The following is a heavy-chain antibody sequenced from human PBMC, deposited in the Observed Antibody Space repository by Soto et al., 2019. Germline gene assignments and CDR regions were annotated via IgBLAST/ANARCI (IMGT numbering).Heavy chain of an antibody. CDR2: ISGSGGST. J-gene: IGHJ5*02. V-gene: IGHV3-23*01. D-gene: IGHD2-2*01. Sequence: PGGSLGLCCAASVFTFSSYAMSWVRQAPGKGLEWVSAISGSGGSTYYADSVKGRFTISRDNSKNTLYLQMNSLRAEDTAVYYCAKDTLGVVPADTYNWFDPWGQGTMVTVSS. CDR3: AKDTLGVVPADTYNWFDP. CDR1: VFTFSSYA.